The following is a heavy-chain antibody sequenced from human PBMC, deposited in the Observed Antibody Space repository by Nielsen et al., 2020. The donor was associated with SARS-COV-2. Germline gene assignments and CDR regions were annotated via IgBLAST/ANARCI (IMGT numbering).Heavy chain of an antibody. J-gene: IGHJ2*01. D-gene: IGHD6-19*01. V-gene: IGHV3-20*01. CDR1: GFTFDDYG. CDR2: INWNGGST. Sequence: GESLKISCAASGFTFDDYGTSWVRQAPGKGLEWVSGINWNGGSTGYADSVKGRFTISRDNAKNSLYLQMNSLRAEDTALYHCATEAVADDWYFDLWGRGTLVTVSS. CDR3: ATEAVADDWYFDL.